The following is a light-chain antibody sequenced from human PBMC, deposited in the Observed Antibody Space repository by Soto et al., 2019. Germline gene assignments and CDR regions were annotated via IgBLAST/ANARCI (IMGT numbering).Light chain of an antibody. CDR3: QQYHDWPPLT. J-gene: IGKJ4*01. CDR1: QSISSN. CDR2: DAT. V-gene: IGKV3D-15*01. Sequence: DIVMTQSPATLSESPGERVTLSCRASQSISSNLAWYQQKPGQPPRLLIYDATSRATGIPSRFSGSGSGTDFTLTIISLQSEDFAVCFCQQYHDWPPLTFGGGTKVEIK.